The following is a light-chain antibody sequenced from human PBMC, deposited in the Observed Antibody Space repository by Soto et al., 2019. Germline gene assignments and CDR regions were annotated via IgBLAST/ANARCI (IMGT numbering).Light chain of an antibody. J-gene: IGKJ2*01. CDR3: LQHNSYPYT. CDR2: GAS. CDR1: ETILSN. Sequence: EIVLTQSPATLSLSPGDRATLSCRASETILSNLAWYQQKPGRAPRLLIYGASNRATGVPARFSGSGSGTEFTLTISSLQPEDFATYYCLQHNSYPYTFGQGTKVDI. V-gene: IGKV3-15*01.